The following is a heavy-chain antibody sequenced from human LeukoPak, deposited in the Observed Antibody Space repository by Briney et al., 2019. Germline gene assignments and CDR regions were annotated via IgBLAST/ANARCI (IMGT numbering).Heavy chain of an antibody. CDR2: IYGSGVSI. Sequence: GGSLRLSCVASGFTFKSYVMNWVRQAPGKGLEWLATIYGSGVSISYAASVKGRFTISIDNSNNTLYLQMNSLRVEDTAIYYCAKDLGWELPAEAYWGQGILVTVSS. J-gene: IGHJ4*02. CDR1: GFTFKSYV. D-gene: IGHD1-26*01. V-gene: IGHV3-23*01. CDR3: AKDLGWELPAEAY.